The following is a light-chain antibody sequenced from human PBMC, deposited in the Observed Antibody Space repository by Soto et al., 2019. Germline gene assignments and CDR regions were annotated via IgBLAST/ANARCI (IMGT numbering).Light chain of an antibody. CDR2: GAS. V-gene: IGKV3-15*01. Sequence: EIVLTQSPATLSVSPGESATLSCRASQSVTSNYLAWYQQKPGQAPRLLIYGASTRATGIPDRFSGSGSGTEFTLTISRLQSEDFATYYCLQDYTYPRTCGGGTKVDIK. CDR3: LQDYTYPRT. CDR1: QSVTSN. J-gene: IGKJ4*01.